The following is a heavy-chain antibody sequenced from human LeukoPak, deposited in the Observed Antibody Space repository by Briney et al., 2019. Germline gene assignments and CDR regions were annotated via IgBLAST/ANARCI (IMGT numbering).Heavy chain of an antibody. Sequence: ASVKVSCKVSGYALTELSMHWVRQAPGKGLEWMGGFDPEDGETIYAQKFQGRVTITADNSTSTAYMELSSLRSEDTAVYYCAREGWDDSSGYLHFDYWGQGTLVTVSS. D-gene: IGHD3-22*01. J-gene: IGHJ4*02. V-gene: IGHV1-24*01. CDR1: GYALTELS. CDR2: FDPEDGET. CDR3: AREGWDDSSGYLHFDY.